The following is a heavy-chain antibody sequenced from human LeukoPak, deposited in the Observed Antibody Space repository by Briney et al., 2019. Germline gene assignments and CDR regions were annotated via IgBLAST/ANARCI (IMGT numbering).Heavy chain of an antibody. CDR1: GFTFSSYG. V-gene: IGHV3-20*04. J-gene: IGHJ4*02. Sequence: GGSLRLSCAASGFTFSSYGMHWVRQAPGRGLEWVSGINWNGGSTGYADSVKGRFTISRDNAKNSLYLQMNSLRAEDTALYYCARDLYDSSGYSFDYWGQGTLVTVSS. CDR2: INWNGGST. D-gene: IGHD3-22*01. CDR3: ARDLYDSSGYSFDY.